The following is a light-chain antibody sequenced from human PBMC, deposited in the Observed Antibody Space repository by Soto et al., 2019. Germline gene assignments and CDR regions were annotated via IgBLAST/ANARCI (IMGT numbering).Light chain of an antibody. CDR3: QQYDNWPPWT. Sequence: EIVMTQSPATLSVSPGERATLSCRASQNINSNLAWYQQKPGQAPRLLIYGASTRATDIPARFSGSGSGTEFTLTISSLQSEDVAVYYCQQYDNWPPWTFGQGTKVEIK. J-gene: IGKJ1*01. CDR1: QNINSN. CDR2: GAS. V-gene: IGKV3-15*01.